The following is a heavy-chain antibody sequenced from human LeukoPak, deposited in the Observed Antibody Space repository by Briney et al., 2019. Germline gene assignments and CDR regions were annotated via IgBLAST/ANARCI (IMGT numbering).Heavy chain of an antibody. CDR3: AQRGGLDY. V-gene: IGHV3-23*01. D-gene: IGHD3-16*01. CDR1: GFTFSSYA. CDR2: ISLSDSST. Sequence: GGSLRLSCAASGFTFSSYAMTWVRQAPGKGLEWVSSISLSDSSTFYADSVKGRFTISRDNSKNTLYLQMNSLRTEDTAVYYCAQRGGLDYWGQGTLVTVSS. J-gene: IGHJ4*02.